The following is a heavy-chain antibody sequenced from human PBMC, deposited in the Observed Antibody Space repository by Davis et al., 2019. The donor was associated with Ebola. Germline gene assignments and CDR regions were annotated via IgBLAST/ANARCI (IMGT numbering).Heavy chain of an antibody. J-gene: IGHJ4*02. CDR1: GGSISTYH. CDR2: VQNIGST. CDR3: ARDAADDYGVNFDY. Sequence: PSETLSLTCTVSGGSISTYHWTWIRQPPGKGREWIGYVQNIGSTKYNTSRRSRVTLLVDTSKNQFSLEMSSVTAADTAVYYCARDAADDYGVNFDYWGQGNLVTVSS. V-gene: IGHV4-59*01. D-gene: IGHD4-17*01.